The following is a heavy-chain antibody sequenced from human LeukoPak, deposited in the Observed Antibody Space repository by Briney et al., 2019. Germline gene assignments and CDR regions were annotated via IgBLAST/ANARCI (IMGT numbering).Heavy chain of an antibody. CDR1: GFTFRTYW. J-gene: IGHJ6*04. D-gene: IGHD3-10*02. CDR2: IKQDGREK. CDR3: AELGITMIGGV. V-gene: IGHV3-7*01. Sequence: PGGSLRLSCAASGFTFRTYWMSWVRQAPGKGLEWVANIKQDGREKYYVDSVKGRFIISRDNAKNSLYLQMNSLRAEDTAVYYCAELGITMIGGVWGKGTTVTISS.